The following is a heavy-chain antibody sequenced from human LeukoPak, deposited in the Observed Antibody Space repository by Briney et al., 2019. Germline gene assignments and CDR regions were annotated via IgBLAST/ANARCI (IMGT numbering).Heavy chain of an antibody. CDR1: GFTFSSYS. CDR2: ISSSSSYI. J-gene: IGHJ4*02. D-gene: IGHD2-15*01. CDR3: AREGVVVVAANVFYYFDY. V-gene: IGHV3-21*01. Sequence: GGSLRLSCAASGFTFSSYSMNWVRQAPGKGLEWVSSISSSSSYIYYADSVKGRFTISRDNAKNSLYLQMNSLRAEDTAVYYCAREGVVVVAANVFYYFDYWGQGTLVTASS.